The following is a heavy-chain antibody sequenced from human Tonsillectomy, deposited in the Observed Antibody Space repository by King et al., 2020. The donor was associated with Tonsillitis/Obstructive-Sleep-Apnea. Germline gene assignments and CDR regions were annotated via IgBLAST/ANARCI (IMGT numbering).Heavy chain of an antibody. CDR3: GREGLEQLVRPQYYYYMDV. J-gene: IGHJ6*03. CDR2: INPIFGTA. Sequence: QLVQSGAEVKKPGSSVKVSCKASGDSFRTYGISWVRQAPGQGLEWMGVINPIFGTAKYAQKFQGRVNITADESTDTVYMELSSLRSEDTAVYYCGREGLEQLVRPQYYYYMDVWGKGTTVTVSS. V-gene: IGHV1-69*12. D-gene: IGHD6-6*01. CDR1: GDSFRTYG.